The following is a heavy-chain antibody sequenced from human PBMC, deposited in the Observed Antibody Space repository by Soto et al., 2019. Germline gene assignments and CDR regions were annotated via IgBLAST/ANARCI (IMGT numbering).Heavy chain of an antibody. CDR3: AAGYSTGLDAFDI. Sequence: XESLKISWKGSGYNFSNFLVVWVRQMPGKGLEWMGIIFPGDSDTKNSPSLEGQITMSVDKSDSSAYLQWRSLKASDTAIYYCAAGYSTGLDAFDIWGQGTMVTVSS. V-gene: IGHV5-51*01. J-gene: IGHJ3*02. CDR2: IFPGDSDT. D-gene: IGHD2-8*02. CDR1: GYNFSNFL.